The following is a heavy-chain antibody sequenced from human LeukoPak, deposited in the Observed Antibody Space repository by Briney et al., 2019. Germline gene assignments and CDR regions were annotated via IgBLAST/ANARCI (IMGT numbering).Heavy chain of an antibody. J-gene: IGHJ4*02. CDR1: GFTFSSYE. CDR2: ISSGSTI. V-gene: IGHV3-48*03. D-gene: IGHD6-19*01. Sequence: QPGGSLRLSCAASGFTFSSYEMNWARQAPGKGLEWVSYISSGSTIYNADSVKGRFTISRDNAKNSLYLQMNSLRAEDTAVYYCAREGIAVAGAPFDHWGQGTLVTVSS. CDR3: AREGIAVAGAPFDH.